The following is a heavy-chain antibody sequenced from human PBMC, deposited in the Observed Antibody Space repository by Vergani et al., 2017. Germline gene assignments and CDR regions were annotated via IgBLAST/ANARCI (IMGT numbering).Heavy chain of an antibody. CDR2: ISYDGSNK. CDR3: ARAPSSLLYRAGYVQH. D-gene: IGHD2-2*02. Sequence: QVQLVESGGGVVQPGRSLRLSCAASGFTFSSYAMHWVRQAPGKGLEWVAVISYDGSNKYYADSVKGRFTISRDNSKNTLYLQMNSLRAEDTAVYYCARAPSSLLYRAGYVQHWGQGTLVTVSS. CDR1: GFTFSSYA. V-gene: IGHV3-30-3*01. J-gene: IGHJ1*01.